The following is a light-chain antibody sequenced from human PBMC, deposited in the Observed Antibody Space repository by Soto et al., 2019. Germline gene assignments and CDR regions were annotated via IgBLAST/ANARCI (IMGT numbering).Light chain of an antibody. Sequence: QAVVTQPASVSGSPGQSITISCTGTSSDVGDYNYVSWYQHHPGKVPKLMIYEVSNRPSGVSNRFSGSKSGNTASLTISGLQAEDEADYYCSSYTTSSTWVFGGGTKLTVL. J-gene: IGLJ3*02. V-gene: IGLV2-14*01. CDR2: EVS. CDR3: SSYTTSSTWV. CDR1: SSDVGDYNY.